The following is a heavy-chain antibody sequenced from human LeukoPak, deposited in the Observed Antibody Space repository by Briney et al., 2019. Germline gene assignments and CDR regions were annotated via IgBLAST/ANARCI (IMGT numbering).Heavy chain of an antibody. D-gene: IGHD6-19*01. CDR3: AAGTYDSGWHDFDY. Sequence: HPGGSLRLSCAASGLTVSSNYLTWVRQAPGKGLVWVSVLYSGGSTNYADSVKGRFTISRDDSKDTLYLQMNSLRGEDTALYYCAAGTYDSGWHDFDYWGQGTLVTVSS. J-gene: IGHJ4*02. V-gene: IGHV3-66*01. CDR1: GLTVSSNY. CDR2: LYSGGST.